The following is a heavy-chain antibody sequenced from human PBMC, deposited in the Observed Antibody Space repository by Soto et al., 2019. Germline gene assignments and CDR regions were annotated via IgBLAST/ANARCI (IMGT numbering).Heavy chain of an antibody. CDR2: ISAYSGST. J-gene: IGHJ4*02. V-gene: IGHV1-18*01. CDR1: GYTFTTYG. Sequence: QVQLVQSGAEVKKPGASVKVSCKASGYTFTTYGISWVRQAPGQGLEWMGWISAYSGSTKFAQKLQGRVTMTTDTSTTTAYMELRSLTSVDTAVYYCARDFTKSSSWPYYFDYWGQGTLFTVSS. CDR3: ARDFTKSSSWPYYFDY. D-gene: IGHD6-13*01.